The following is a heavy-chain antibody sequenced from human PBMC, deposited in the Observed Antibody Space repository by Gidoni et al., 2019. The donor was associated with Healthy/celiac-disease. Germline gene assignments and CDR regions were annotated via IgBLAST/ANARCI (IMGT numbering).Heavy chain of an antibody. Sequence: QVPLQESGRGLVKPSQTLPRTSTVSGGSISSYYWSWIRHPPGKGLEWIGYIYYSGSTNYNPTHKSRVTISVDTSKNQFSLELSSVTAADTAVYYCARHRWGYSYDSYAFDIWGQGTMVTVSS. V-gene: IGHV4-59*08. CDR2: IYYSGST. D-gene: IGHD5-18*01. CDR3: ARHRWGYSYDSYAFDI. J-gene: IGHJ3*02. CDR1: GGSISSYY.